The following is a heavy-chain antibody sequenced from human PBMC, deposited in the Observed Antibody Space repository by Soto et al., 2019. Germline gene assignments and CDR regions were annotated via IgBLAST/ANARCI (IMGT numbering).Heavy chain of an antibody. J-gene: IGHJ5*02. CDR2: IYXXXST. CDR3: ARRGIAAALALFDP. CDR1: GGSISSSXXX. Sequence: QLQLQESGPGLVKPSETLSLTCTVSGGSISSSXXXXXXIRQPPGKGLEWIGSIYXXXSTYYNPSLKSRVTXSVDTXXXXXXXXXXXXXXADTAVYYCARRGIAAALALFDPWGQGTLVTVSS. V-gene: IGHV4-39*01. D-gene: IGHD6-13*01.